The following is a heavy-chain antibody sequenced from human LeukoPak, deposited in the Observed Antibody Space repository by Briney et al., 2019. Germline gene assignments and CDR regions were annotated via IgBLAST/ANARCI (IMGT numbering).Heavy chain of an antibody. CDR1: GFTFSSYS. CDR2: ISSSSSYI. V-gene: IGHV3-21*01. J-gene: IGHJ4*02. CDR3: ARDPTTYGGNSRSRGDY. D-gene: IGHD4-23*01. Sequence: KPGGSLRLSCAASGFTFSSYSMNWVRQAPGKGLEWVSSISSSSSYIYYADSVKGRFTISRDNAKNSLYLQMNSLRAEDTAVYYCARDPTTYGGNSRSRGDYWGQGTLVTVSS.